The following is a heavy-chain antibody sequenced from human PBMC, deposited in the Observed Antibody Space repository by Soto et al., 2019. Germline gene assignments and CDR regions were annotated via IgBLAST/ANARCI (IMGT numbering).Heavy chain of an antibody. D-gene: IGHD3-9*01. CDR2: IKQDGSEK. CDR3: ARGQIPRYYATAFDV. Sequence: EVQLVESGGGLVQPGGSLRLSCAASGFSFSNYWLTWVRQAPGKGLEWVANIKQDGSEKYYVDSVKGRFTISRDNAKNPLYLQMNSLRAEDTAMYYCARGQIPRYYATAFDVWGQGTMVTVSS. CDR1: GFSFSNYW. V-gene: IGHV3-7*01. J-gene: IGHJ3*01.